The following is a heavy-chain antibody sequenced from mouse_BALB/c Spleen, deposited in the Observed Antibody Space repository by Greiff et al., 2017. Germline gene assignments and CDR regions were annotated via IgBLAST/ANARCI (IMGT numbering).Heavy chain of an antibody. Sequence: VLLVESGPGLVAPSQSLSITCTVSGFSLTSYGVHWVRQPPGKGLEWLGVIWAGGSTNYNSALMSRLSISKDNSKSQVFLKMNSLQTDDTAMYYCATTMRDAMDYWGQGTSVTVSS. J-gene: IGHJ4*01. CDR1: GFSLTSYG. CDR2: IWAGGST. V-gene: IGHV2-9*02. D-gene: IGHD2-4*01. CDR3: ATTMRDAMDY.